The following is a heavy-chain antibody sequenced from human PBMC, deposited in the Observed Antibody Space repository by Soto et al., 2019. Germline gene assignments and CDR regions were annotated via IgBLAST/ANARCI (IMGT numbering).Heavy chain of an antibody. CDR2: FDPEDGET. V-gene: IGHV1-24*01. J-gene: IGHJ4*02. Sequence: ASVKVSCKVSGYTLTELSMHWVRQAPGKGLEWMGGFDPEDGETIYAQKLQGRVTITEDTSTDTAYMEQSNLRSEDTAVYYCATLYSSSSFDYWGQGTLVTVSS. D-gene: IGHD6-6*01. CDR1: GYTLTELS. CDR3: ATLYSSSSFDY.